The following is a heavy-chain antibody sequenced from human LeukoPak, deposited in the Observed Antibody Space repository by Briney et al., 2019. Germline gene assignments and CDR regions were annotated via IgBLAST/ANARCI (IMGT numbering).Heavy chain of an antibody. CDR2: IRYDGSNK. CDR3: AKDGEQWELNYYYYMDV. J-gene: IGHJ6*03. D-gene: IGHD1-26*01. Sequence: GGSLRLSCAASGFTFSSYGMHWVRQAPGKGLEWVAFIRYDGSNKYYADSVKGRFTISRDNSKNTLYLQMNSLRAEDTAVYYCAKDGEQWELNYYYYMDVWGKGTTVTISS. CDR1: GFTFSSYG. V-gene: IGHV3-30*02.